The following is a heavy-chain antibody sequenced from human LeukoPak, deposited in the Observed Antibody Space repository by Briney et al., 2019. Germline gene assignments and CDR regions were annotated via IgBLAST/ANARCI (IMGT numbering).Heavy chain of an antibody. J-gene: IGHJ2*01. Sequence: SETLSLTCTVSGGSISSYYWSWIRQPAGKGLEWIWRIYTSGSTNYNPSLKSRVTMSVDTSKNQFSLKLSSVTAADTAVYYCAGCSSTSCYYWYFDLWGRGTLVTVSS. V-gene: IGHV4-4*07. D-gene: IGHD2-2*01. CDR1: GGSISSYY. CDR3: AGCSSTSCYYWYFDL. CDR2: IYTSGST.